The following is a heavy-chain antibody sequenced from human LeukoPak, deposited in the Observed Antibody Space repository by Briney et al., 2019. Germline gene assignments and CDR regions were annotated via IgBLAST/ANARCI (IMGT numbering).Heavy chain of an antibody. CDR1: GYTFTGYY. D-gene: IGHD3-22*01. CDR3: ARGTNSGYYYDSSGYYAD. CDR2: INPNSGGT. Sequence: ASVKVSCKASGYTFTGYYMHWVRQAPGQGLEWMGWINPNSGGTNYAQKFQGRVTMTRDTSISTVYMEMSRLRSDDTAVYYCARGTNSGYYYDSSGYYADWGQGTLVTVSS. J-gene: IGHJ4*02. V-gene: IGHV1-2*02.